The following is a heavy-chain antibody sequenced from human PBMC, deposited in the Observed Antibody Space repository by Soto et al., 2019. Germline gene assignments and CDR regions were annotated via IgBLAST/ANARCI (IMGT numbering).Heavy chain of an antibody. CDR2: ISSDGSSK. CDR1: GFRFSSYA. J-gene: IGHJ5*02. D-gene: IGHD3-9*01. Sequence: QVQLVESGGGVVQPGRSLRLSCAASGFRFSSYALHWVRQAPGKGLEWVAVISSDGSSKTYADSVKGRFTISRDNSKNTLFLQMNSLRAEDTAVYYCARDQVNYYILTGHYPRWFDPWGQGTLVTVSS. CDR3: ARDQVNYYILTGHYPRWFDP. V-gene: IGHV3-30-3*01.